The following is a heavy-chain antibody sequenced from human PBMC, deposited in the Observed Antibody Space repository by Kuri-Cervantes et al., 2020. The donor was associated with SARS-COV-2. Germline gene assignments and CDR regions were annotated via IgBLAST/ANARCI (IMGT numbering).Heavy chain of an antibody. V-gene: IGHV3-7*01. CDR2: IKQDGSEK. D-gene: IGHD3-10*01. Sequence: GESLKISCAASGFTFSGYWMSWVRQAPGKGLEWVANIKQDGSEKYYVDSVKGRFTISRDNAKNSLYLQMNSLRAEDTAVYYCARDPEGVIGFGYFDYWGQGTLVTVSS. J-gene: IGHJ4*02. CDR3: ARDPEGVIGFGYFDY. CDR1: GFTFSGYW.